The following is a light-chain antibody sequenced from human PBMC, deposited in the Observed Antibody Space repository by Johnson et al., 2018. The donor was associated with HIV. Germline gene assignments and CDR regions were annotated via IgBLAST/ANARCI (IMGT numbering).Light chain of an antibody. CDR3: APWDASLGANV. CDR1: SSNIGNNY. CDR2: DNN. V-gene: IGLV1-51*01. Sequence: QSVLTQPPSVSAAPGQKVTISCSGSSSNIGNNYVSWYQQLPGTAPKLLIYDNNKRPSGIPDRFSGTKSAASATPDITGLQSGDGGDYYCAPWDASLGANVFEPGPKVTVL. J-gene: IGLJ1*01.